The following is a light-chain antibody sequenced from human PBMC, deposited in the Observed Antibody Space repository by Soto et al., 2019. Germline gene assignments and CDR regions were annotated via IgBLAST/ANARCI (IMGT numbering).Light chain of an antibody. Sequence: DIQITQSPSTLSASVGDGVPITCRARQTISSCVAWYQQKPGEAPNLLIYPASSLHRGGPSRFSGSGSGTEFTLTISSMQPDDFATYYCQHYKSYSEAFGQGTKVDIK. V-gene: IGKV1-5*01. CDR2: PAS. J-gene: IGKJ1*01. CDR3: QHYKSYSEA. CDR1: QTISSC.